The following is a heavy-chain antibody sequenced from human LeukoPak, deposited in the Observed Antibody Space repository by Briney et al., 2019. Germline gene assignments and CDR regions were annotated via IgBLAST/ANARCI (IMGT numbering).Heavy chain of an antibody. CDR1: GGSISSYY. D-gene: IGHD2-2*01. V-gene: IGHV4-59*01. CDR3: ARELGYCSSTSCYPAFDI. Sequence: SETLFLTCTVSGGSISSYYWSWIRQPPGKGLEWIGYIYYSGSTNYNPSLKSRVTISVDTSKNQFSLKLSSVTAADTAVYYCARELGYCSSTSCYPAFDIWGQGTMVTVSS. J-gene: IGHJ3*02. CDR2: IYYSGST.